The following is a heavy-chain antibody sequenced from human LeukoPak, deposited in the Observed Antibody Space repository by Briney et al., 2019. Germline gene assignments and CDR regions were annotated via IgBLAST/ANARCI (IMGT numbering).Heavy chain of an antibody. CDR2: ISYDGSNE. V-gene: IGHV3-30*03. D-gene: IGHD5-12*01. CDR1: GFTFSSYW. Sequence: GGSLRLSCAASGFTFSSYWMHWVRQAPGKGLEWVAIISYDGSNEYYADSVKGRFTISRDNSKNTLYLQMNSLRAADTAVYYCARAWLRLNPYFDYWGQGTLVTVSS. J-gene: IGHJ4*02. CDR3: ARAWLRLNPYFDY.